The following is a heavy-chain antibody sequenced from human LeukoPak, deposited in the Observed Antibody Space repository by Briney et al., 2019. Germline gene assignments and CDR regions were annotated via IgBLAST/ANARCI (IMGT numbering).Heavy chain of an antibody. Sequence: PSETLSLTCTVSGGSISGSSYYWGWIRQPPGKGLEWIGSIYYSGSTYYNPSLKSRVTISVDTSKNQFSLKLSSVTAADTAVYYCAVIRNYYYYYGMDVWGQGTTVTVSS. D-gene: IGHD3-10*01. V-gene: IGHV4-39*01. CDR1: GGSISGSSYY. CDR2: IYYSGST. J-gene: IGHJ6*02. CDR3: AVIRNYYYYYGMDV.